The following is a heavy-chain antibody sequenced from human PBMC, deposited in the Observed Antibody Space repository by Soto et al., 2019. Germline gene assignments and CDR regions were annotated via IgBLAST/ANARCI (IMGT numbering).Heavy chain of an antibody. CDR2: ISYDGSSK. J-gene: IGHJ4*02. V-gene: IGHV3-30-3*01. D-gene: IGHD6-13*01. Sequence: QVQLVESGGGVVQPGRSLRLSCAASGFSFRNYAMHWVRQAPGKWLEWVAVISYDGSSKYYAESVKGRFTISRDNSKNTLYLQMNSLRTEATAVYYCAEGVAVAVSLDYWGQGTLVNVSS. CDR1: GFSFRNYA. CDR3: AEGVAVAVSLDY.